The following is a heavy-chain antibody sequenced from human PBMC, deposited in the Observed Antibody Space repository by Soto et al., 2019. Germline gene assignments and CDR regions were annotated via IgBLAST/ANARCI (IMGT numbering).Heavy chain of an antibody. CDR3: ARVGYSSGWLMDGAFDI. V-gene: IGHV1-3*01. Sequence: ASVKVSCKASGYTFTSYAMHWVRHAPGQRLEWMGWINAGNGNTKYSQKFQGRVTITRDTSASTAYMELSSLRSEDTAVYYCARVGYSSGWLMDGAFDIWGQGTMVTVSS. CDR1: GYTFTSYA. CDR2: INAGNGNT. D-gene: IGHD6-19*01. J-gene: IGHJ3*02.